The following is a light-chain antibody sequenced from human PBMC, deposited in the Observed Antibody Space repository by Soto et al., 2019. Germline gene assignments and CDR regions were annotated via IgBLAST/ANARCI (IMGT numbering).Light chain of an antibody. CDR3: QQYGSTPGT. CDR1: QNVRNNY. CDR2: GAS. Sequence: EIVLTQSPGTLSLSPGEGATLSCTASQNVRNNYLAWHQLKPGQAPRLLVYGASTRPTGIPDRFSGSGSVTDFTLTITRLETEDFAVYYCQQYGSTPGTFGQGTKLEIK. J-gene: IGKJ2*01. V-gene: IGKV3-20*01.